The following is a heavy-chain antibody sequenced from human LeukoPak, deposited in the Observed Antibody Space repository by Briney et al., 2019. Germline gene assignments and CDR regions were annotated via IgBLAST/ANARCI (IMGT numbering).Heavy chain of an antibody. V-gene: IGHV1-2*02. Sequence: ASVRVSCKASGYTFTGYYMHWVRQAPGQGLEWMGWINPNSGGTNYAQKFQGRVTMTRDTSISTAYMELSRLRSDDTAVYYCAVTARWLPLGFDYWGQGTLVTVSS. CDR3: AVTARWLPLGFDY. CDR2: INPNSGGT. CDR1: GYTFTGYY. J-gene: IGHJ4*02. D-gene: IGHD3-10*01.